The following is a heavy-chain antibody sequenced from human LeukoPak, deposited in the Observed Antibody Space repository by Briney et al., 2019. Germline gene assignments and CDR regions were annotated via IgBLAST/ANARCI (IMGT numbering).Heavy chain of an antibody. Sequence: GGSLRLSCAASGFTFSSYSMNWVRQAPGKGLEWVSSISSSSYIYYADSVKGRFTISRDNAKNSLYLQMNSLRAEDTAVYYCARDLGSSSGDFDYWGQGTLVTVSS. CDR2: ISSSSYI. CDR1: GFTFSSYS. J-gene: IGHJ4*02. V-gene: IGHV3-21*01. D-gene: IGHD3-22*01. CDR3: ARDLGSSSGDFDY.